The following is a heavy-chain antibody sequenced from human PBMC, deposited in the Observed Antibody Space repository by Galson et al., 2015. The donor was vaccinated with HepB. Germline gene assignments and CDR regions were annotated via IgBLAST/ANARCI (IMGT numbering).Heavy chain of an antibody. V-gene: IGHV2-5*02. CDR1: GFLFSTSGVG. Sequence: PALVKPTQTLTLTCTFSGFLFSTSGVGVGWVRQPPGKALEWLANIYWDDDKRYSPSLKSRLTITKDTSKNQVVLTMTNMDPVDTATYYCVYRLGTTYFDYWGQGTLVTVSS. CDR2: IYWDDDK. CDR3: VYRLGTTYFDY. D-gene: IGHD1-1*01. J-gene: IGHJ4*02.